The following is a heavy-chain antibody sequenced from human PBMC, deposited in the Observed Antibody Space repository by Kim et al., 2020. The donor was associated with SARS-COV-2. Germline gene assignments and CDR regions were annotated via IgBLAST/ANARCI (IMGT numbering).Heavy chain of an antibody. J-gene: IGHJ4*02. Sequence: SETLSLTCTVSGDSITGSSYYWVWIRQPPGKGLEWLGNIYYSGSTNYNPSLKSRVTISVDTSKNQFSLKLSSVTAADTSVYYCARRNPDNPVRDWGQGTLVAVSS. CDR1: GDSITGSSYY. CDR2: IYYSGST. V-gene: IGHV4-39*01. CDR3: ARRNPDNPVRD. D-gene: IGHD3-10*02.